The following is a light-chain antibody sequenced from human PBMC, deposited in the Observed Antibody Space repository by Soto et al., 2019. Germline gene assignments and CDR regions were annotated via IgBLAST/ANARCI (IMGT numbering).Light chain of an antibody. CDR2: LNSDGSH. Sequence: QSVLTQSPSASASLGASVKLTCTLSSGHSSYAIAWHQQQPEKGPRYWMKLNSDGSHSKGDGIPDRFSGSSSGTERYLTISSLQSEDEADYYCQTWSTGIRVFGGGTKLTVL. J-gene: IGLJ3*02. CDR3: QTWSTGIRV. V-gene: IGLV4-69*01. CDR1: SGHSSYA.